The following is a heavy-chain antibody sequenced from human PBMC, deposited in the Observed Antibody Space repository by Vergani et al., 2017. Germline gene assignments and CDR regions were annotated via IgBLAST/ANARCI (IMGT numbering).Heavy chain of an antibody. CDR3: ARSLPGIATH. CDR1: GGSISSSSYY. D-gene: IGHD6-13*01. Sequence: QLQLQESGPGLVKPSETLSLTCTVSGGSISSSSYYWGWIRQPPGKGLEWIGSIYYSGSTYYNPSLKSRVTISVDTSKNQFSLKLSSVTSADTAVYYCARSLPGIATHWGQGTLVTVSS. CDR2: IYYSGST. V-gene: IGHV4-39*07. J-gene: IGHJ4*02.